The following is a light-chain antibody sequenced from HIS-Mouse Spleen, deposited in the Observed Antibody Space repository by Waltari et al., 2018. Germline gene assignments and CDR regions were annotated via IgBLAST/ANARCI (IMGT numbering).Light chain of an antibody. CDR1: SSDLGGYNY. CDR2: DVS. Sequence: QSALTQPRSVSGSPGQSVTISCTGTSSDLGGYNYVSWYQQHPGKAPKLMIYDVSKRPSGVPDRFSGSKSGNTASLTISGLQAEDEADYYCCSYAGSYTGVFGTGTKVTVL. CDR3: CSYAGSYTGV. J-gene: IGLJ1*01. V-gene: IGLV2-11*01.